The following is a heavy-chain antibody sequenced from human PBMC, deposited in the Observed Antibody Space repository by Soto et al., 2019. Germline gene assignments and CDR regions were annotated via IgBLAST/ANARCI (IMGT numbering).Heavy chain of an antibody. V-gene: IGHV1-18*04. Sequence: ASLTVSWSSSGSSFTSDGSSWGRQAPGQGLEWMGWISAYNGNTNYAQKLQGRVTMTTDTSTSTAYMELRSLRSDDTAVYYCARDRLQWLASSIWFDPWGQGTLVIGSS. D-gene: IGHD6-19*01. CDR2: ISAYNGNT. CDR1: GSSFTSDG. CDR3: ARDRLQWLASSIWFDP. J-gene: IGHJ5*02.